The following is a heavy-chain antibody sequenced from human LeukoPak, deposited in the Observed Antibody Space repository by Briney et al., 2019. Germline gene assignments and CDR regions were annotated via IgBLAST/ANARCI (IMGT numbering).Heavy chain of an antibody. CDR1: GFTFSSYW. D-gene: IGHD3-3*01. V-gene: IGHV3-7*01. CDR2: IKQDGSEK. Sequence: GGSLRLSCAASGFTFSSYWMSWVRQAPGKGLEWVANIKQDGSEKYYVDSVKGRFTISRDNAKNSLYLQMNSLRAEDTAVYYCAKVYRYYDFWSDLDYWGQGTLVTVSS. J-gene: IGHJ4*02. CDR3: AKVYRYYDFWSDLDY.